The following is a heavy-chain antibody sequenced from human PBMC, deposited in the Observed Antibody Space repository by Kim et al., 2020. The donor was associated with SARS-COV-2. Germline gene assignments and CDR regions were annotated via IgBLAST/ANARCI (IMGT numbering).Heavy chain of an antibody. D-gene: IGHD6-13*01. CDR2: IWYDGSNK. Sequence: GGSLRLSCAASGFTFSNYGMHWVRQAPGKGLEWVAVIWYDGSNKYYTDSAKGRFTISRDNSKNTLYLQMDSLGAEDTAVYYCARDGLIEAADKPRYFDF. CDR3: ARDGLIEAADKPRYFDF. CDR1: GFTFSNYG. V-gene: IGHV3-33*01. J-gene: IGHJ4*03.